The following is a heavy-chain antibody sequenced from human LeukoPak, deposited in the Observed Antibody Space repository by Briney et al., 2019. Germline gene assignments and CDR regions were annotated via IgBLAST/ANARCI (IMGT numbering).Heavy chain of an antibody. V-gene: IGHV1-18*01. Sequence: ASVKVSCKASGYSFTSYGISWVRQAPGQGLEWMGWISAYNGNTNYAQKLQGRVTMTTDTSTSTAYMELGSLRSDDTAVYYCATVPLYDILTQGDYWGQGTLVTVSS. CDR2: ISAYNGNT. J-gene: IGHJ4*02. CDR3: ATVPLYDILTQGDY. CDR1: GYSFTSYG. D-gene: IGHD3-9*01.